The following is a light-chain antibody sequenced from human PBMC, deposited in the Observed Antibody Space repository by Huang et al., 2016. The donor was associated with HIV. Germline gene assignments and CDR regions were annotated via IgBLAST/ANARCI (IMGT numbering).Light chain of an antibody. CDR2: GAS. CDR3: QQYNDWPLT. V-gene: IGKV3-15*01. Sequence: EIVMTQSPTILSVSPGERATLSCRASQSVSSNLAWYQQKPGQAPRLLIYGASTRATGIPARFSGSGSGTEFTLTISSLQSEDFAVYNCQQYNDWPLTVGGGTKVEIK. CDR1: QSVSSN. J-gene: IGKJ4*01.